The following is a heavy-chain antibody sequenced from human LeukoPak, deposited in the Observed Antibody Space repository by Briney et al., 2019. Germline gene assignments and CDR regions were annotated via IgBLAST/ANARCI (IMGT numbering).Heavy chain of an antibody. J-gene: IGHJ4*02. V-gene: IGHV3-48*01. CDR1: GFNFNNYN. CDR3: ARDGGSSWYFDY. D-gene: IGHD6-13*01. CDR2: ITLSSSTT. Sequence: GGSLRLSCAASGFNFNNYNMNWVRQAPGKGLEWVSYITLSSSTTYYADSVKGRFTISRDNAKKSLYLQMSSLRAEDTAVYYCARDGGSSWYFDYWGQGTLVTVSS.